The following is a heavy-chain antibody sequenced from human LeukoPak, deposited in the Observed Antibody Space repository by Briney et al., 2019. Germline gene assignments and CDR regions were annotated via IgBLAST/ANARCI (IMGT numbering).Heavy chain of an antibody. D-gene: IGHD6-6*01. J-gene: IGHJ4*02. CDR1: GFTFSSYG. Sequence: GGSLRLSCAASGFTFSSYGMNSVRQAPGKGLEWVSSISSSSSFIYYADSVKGRFAISRDSAKKSLYLQMNSLRAEDTAVYYCARSHSSSSPYDYWGQGTLVTVSS. CDR3: ARSHSSSSPYDY. CDR2: ISSSSSFI. V-gene: IGHV3-21*01.